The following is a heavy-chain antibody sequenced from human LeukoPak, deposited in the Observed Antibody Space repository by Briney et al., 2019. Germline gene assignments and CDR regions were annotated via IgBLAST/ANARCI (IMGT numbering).Heavy chain of an antibody. CDR2: IRGGGGST. V-gene: IGHV3-23*01. CDR1: GFTFSSYA. CDR3: AKDLVGYSYGYYYYGMDV. D-gene: IGHD5-18*01. J-gene: IGHJ6*02. Sequence: GGSLRLSCAASGFTFSSYAMSWVRQAPGKGLEWVSAIRGGGGSTYYADSVKGRFTISRDNSKNTLYLQMNSLRAEDTAVYYCAKDLVGYSYGYYYYGMDVWGQGTTVTVSS.